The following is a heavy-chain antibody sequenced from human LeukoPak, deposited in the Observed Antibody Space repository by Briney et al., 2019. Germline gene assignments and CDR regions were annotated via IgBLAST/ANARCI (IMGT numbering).Heavy chain of an antibody. V-gene: IGHV4-34*01. Sequence: PSETLSLTCAVYGGSFSGYYWTWIRRPPGKGLEWIGEINHSGSTNYNPSLKSRVTISVDTSKNQFSLKLSSVTAADTAVYYCARGLDYYDSSGYRLPALGYWGQGTLVTVSS. CDR2: INHSGST. D-gene: IGHD3-22*01. J-gene: IGHJ4*02. CDR3: ARGLDYYDSSGYRLPALGY. CDR1: GGSFSGYY.